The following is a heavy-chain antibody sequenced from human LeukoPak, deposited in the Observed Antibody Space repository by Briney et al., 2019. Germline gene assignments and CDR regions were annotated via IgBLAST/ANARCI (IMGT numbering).Heavy chain of an antibody. J-gene: IGHJ4*02. CDR2: ISGSGVTT. CDR1: GFTFSSYA. V-gene: IGHV3-23*01. CDR3: AKEGGGYNFDY. Sequence: GGSLRLSCEASGFTFSSYAMSWVRQAPGKGLEWVSAISGSGVTTHYAGSVKGRFSISRDNSKNTLYLQMNSLRAEDTAVYYCAKEGGGYNFDYWGQGALVTVSS. D-gene: IGHD5-18*01.